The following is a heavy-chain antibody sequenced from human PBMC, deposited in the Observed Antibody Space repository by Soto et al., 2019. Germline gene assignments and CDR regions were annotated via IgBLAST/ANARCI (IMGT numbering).Heavy chain of an antibody. CDR2: ISSSSSTI. Sequence: EVQLVESGGGLVQPGGSLRLSCAASGFTFSSYSMNCVRQAPGKGLEWVSYISSSSSTIYYADSVKGRFTISRDNAKNSLYLQMNSLRDEDTAVYYCARDGPLTATRRLYGMDVWGQGTTVTVSS. CDR3: ARDGPLTATRRLYGMDV. V-gene: IGHV3-48*02. J-gene: IGHJ6*02. D-gene: IGHD3-9*01. CDR1: GFTFSSYS.